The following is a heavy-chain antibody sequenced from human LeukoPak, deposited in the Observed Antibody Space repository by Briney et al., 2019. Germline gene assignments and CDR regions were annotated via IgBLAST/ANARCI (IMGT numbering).Heavy chain of an antibody. D-gene: IGHD2-2*01. V-gene: IGHV4-34*01. CDR2: INHSGST. Sequence: SETLSLTCAVYGGSFSGYYWSWIRQPPGKGLEWIGEINHSGSTNYNPSLKSRVTISVDTSKNQFSLKLSSVIAADTAVYYCARGAPRYCSSTSCYGGDYWGQGTLVTVSS. J-gene: IGHJ4*02. CDR3: ARGAPRYCSSTSCYGGDY. CDR1: GGSFSGYY.